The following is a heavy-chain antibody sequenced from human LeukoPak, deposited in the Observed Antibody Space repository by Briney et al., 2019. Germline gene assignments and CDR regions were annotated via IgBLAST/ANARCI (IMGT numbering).Heavy chain of an antibody. Sequence: GGSLRLSCEASGFTFSSYSMNWVRQAPGKGLEWVSSISSDSSYIYYADSVKGRFTISRDNAKKSLYLQMNSLRAEDTAVYYCARDPTSSWETAFDIWGQGTMVTVSS. CDR3: ARDPTSSWETAFDI. CDR2: ISSDSSYI. J-gene: IGHJ3*02. CDR1: GFTFSSYS. D-gene: IGHD1-26*01. V-gene: IGHV3-21*01.